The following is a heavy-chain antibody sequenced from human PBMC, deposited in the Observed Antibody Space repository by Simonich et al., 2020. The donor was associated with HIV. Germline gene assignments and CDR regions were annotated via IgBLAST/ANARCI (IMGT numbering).Heavy chain of an antibody. CDR1: GYSFTSYW. D-gene: IGHD3-22*01. J-gene: IGHJ4*02. Sequence: EVQLVQSGAEVKKPGESLKISCKGSGYSFTSYWIGWVRQMPGKGLAWMVVIEPVDTNTKNCPSFQGQVTIFADKSISTAYLQWSSLKASDTAMYYCARTYYYDSSGYYPYFDYWGQGTLVTVSS. V-gene: IGHV5-51*01. CDR2: IEPVDTNT. CDR3: ARTYYYDSSGYYPYFDY.